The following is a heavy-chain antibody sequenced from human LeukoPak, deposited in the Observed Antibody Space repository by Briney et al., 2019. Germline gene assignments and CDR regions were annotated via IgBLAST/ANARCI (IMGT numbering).Heavy chain of an antibody. V-gene: IGHV4-59*01. D-gene: IGHD1-26*01. CDR3: ARFPPRLAGPTPDAFDF. CDR1: GGSISSYY. J-gene: IGHJ3*01. CDR2: IYYSGSI. Sequence: SETLSLTCTVSGGSISSYYWSWIRQPPGKGLEWIGYIYYSGSINYNPSLKSRVTISVDTSKNQFSLKLSSVTAADTAVYYCARFPPRLAGPTPDAFDFWGQGTLVTVSS.